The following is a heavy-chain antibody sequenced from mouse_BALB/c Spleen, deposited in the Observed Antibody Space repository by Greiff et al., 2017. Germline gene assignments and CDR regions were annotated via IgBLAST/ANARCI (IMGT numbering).Heavy chain of an antibody. CDR3: ARNGRPLYGSSYDYYAMDY. Sequence: QVQLQQSGPGLVQPSQSLSITCTVSGFSLTSYGVHWVRQSPGKGLEWLGVIWSGGSTDYNAAFISRLSISKDNSKSQVFFKMNSLQANDTAIYYCARNGRPLYGSSYDYYAMDYWGQGTSVTVSS. D-gene: IGHD1-1*01. CDR2: IWSGGST. J-gene: IGHJ4*01. V-gene: IGHV2-2*02. CDR1: GFSLTSYG.